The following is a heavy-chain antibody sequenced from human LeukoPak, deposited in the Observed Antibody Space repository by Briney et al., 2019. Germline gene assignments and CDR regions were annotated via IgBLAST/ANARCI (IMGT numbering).Heavy chain of an antibody. Sequence: PGGSLRLSCAVSGFTFDDYAMHWVRHAPGKGLEWVSGISWNSGSIGYADSVKGRFTISRDNAKNSLYLQMNSLRAEDTALYYCAKASGSESYYNIDYWGQGTLVTVSS. CDR1: GFTFDDYA. D-gene: IGHD3-10*01. CDR2: ISWNSGSI. V-gene: IGHV3-9*01. J-gene: IGHJ4*02. CDR3: AKASGSESYYNIDY.